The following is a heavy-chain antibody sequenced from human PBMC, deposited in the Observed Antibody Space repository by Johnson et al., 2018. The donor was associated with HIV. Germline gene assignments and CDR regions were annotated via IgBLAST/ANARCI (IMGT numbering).Heavy chain of an antibody. J-gene: IGHJ3*02. CDR1: GFTVSSNY. CDR2: IYSGGST. D-gene: IGHD3-22*01. Sequence: VQLVESGGGLERPGGSLRLSCAASGFTVSSNYMSWVRQAPGKGLEWVSVIYSGGSTYYADSVKGRVTSSRDNSKNTLYLQMNSLRAEDTAVYYCAATYYYDSSGSRYPFDIWGQGTMVTVSS. V-gene: IGHV3-66*02. CDR3: AATYYYDSSGSRYPFDI.